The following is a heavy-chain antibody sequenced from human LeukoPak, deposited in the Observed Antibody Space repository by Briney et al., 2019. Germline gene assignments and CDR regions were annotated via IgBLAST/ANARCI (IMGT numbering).Heavy chain of an antibody. CDR3: ARDQRMATNAFDI. D-gene: IGHD5-12*01. CDR2: TYYSGGT. Sequence: SETLSLTCTVSGGSISSSSYYWGWIRQPPGKGLEWIGSTYYSGGTYYNPSLKSRVTISVDTSKNQFSLKLSSVTAADTAVYYCARDQRMATNAFDIRGQGTMVTVSS. V-gene: IGHV4-39*07. CDR1: GGSISSSSYY. J-gene: IGHJ3*02.